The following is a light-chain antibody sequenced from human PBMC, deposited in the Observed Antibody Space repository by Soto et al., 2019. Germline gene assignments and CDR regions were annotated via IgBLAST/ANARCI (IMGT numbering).Light chain of an antibody. CDR2: EVN. CDR3: SSYTSSGTWV. V-gene: IGLV2-14*01. J-gene: IGLJ3*02. Sequence: QSVLTQPASVSGSPGQSITISCTGTSSDIGGYNYVSWCQQFPGKAPKLMISEVNNRPSGVSSRFSGSRSGNTASLTISGVQAEDEAAYYCSSYTSSGTWVFGGGTKGTVL. CDR1: SSDIGGYNY.